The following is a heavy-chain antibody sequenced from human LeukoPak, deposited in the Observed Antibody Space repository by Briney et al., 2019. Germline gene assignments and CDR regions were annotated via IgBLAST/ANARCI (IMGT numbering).Heavy chain of an antibody. V-gene: IGHV4-39*07. CDR1: GGSISSTNYY. J-gene: IGHJ4*02. D-gene: IGHD5-24*01. Sequence: PSETLSLTCTVSGGSISSTNYYWGWIRQPPGKGLEWIGEINHSGSTNYNPSLKSRVTISVDTSKNQFSLKLSSVTAADTAVYYCAKGRDGYSDFDYWGQGTLVTVSS. CDR3: AKGRDGYSDFDY. CDR2: INHSGST.